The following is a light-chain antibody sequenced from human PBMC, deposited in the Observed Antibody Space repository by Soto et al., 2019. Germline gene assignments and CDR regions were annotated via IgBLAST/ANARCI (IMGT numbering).Light chain of an antibody. Sequence: EIVLTQSPATLSLSPGERATLSCRASQSVGIYLGWYQQRPGQAPRLLIYDASNRAAGIPGRFSGSGSGTDFSLTINRIETEDFAVYYGQHRSTWPPAFGQGTRLEIK. CDR1: QSVGIY. J-gene: IGKJ5*01. CDR2: DAS. CDR3: QHRSTWPPA. V-gene: IGKV3-11*01.